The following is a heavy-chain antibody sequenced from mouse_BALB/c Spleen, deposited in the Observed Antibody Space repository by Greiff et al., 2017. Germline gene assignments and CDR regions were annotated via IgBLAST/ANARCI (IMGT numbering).Heavy chain of an antibody. Sequence: EVQVVESGGGLVKPGGSLKLSGAASGFAFSSYDMSWVRQTPEKRLEWVAYISSGGGSTYYPDTVKGRFTISRDNAKNTLYLQMSSLKSEDTAMYYCARHYYAYGYAMDYWGQGTSVTVSS. CDR1: GFAFSSYD. J-gene: IGHJ4*01. CDR2: ISSGGGST. CDR3: ARHYYAYGYAMDY. D-gene: IGHD1-2*01. V-gene: IGHV5-12-1*01.